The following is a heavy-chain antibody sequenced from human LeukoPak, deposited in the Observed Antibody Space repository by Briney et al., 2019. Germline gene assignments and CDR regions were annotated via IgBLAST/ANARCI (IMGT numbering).Heavy chain of an antibody. CDR2: ISYDGSNK. D-gene: IGHD5-18*01. Sequence: YPGRSLRLSCAASGFTFSSYAMHWVRQAPGKGLEWVAVISYDGSNKYYADSVKGRFTISRDNSKNTLYLQMNSLRAEDTAVYYCAREISGYKYGPNWFDPWGQGTLVTVSS. J-gene: IGHJ5*02. V-gene: IGHV3-30*04. CDR3: AREISGYKYGPNWFDP. CDR1: GFTFSSYA.